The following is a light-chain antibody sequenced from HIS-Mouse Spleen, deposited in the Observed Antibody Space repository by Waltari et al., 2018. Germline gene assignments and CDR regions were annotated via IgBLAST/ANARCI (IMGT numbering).Light chain of an antibody. J-gene: IGLJ3*02. Sequence: QSALTPPASVSGSPGQSITVSCTGTSSDVGSYNLFPWYQQHPGKAPKLMNYEGSKRPSGVSNRFSGSKSGNTASLTISGLQAEDEADYYCCSYAGSSTLVFGGGTKLTVL. CDR2: EGS. V-gene: IGLV2-23*01. CDR1: SSDVGSYNL. CDR3: CSYAGSSTLV.